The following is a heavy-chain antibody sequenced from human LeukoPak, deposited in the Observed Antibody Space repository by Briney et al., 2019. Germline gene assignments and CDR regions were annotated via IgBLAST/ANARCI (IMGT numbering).Heavy chain of an antibody. CDR3: AKVAYYDSSGPPRAYYYYMDV. J-gene: IGHJ6*03. V-gene: IGHV3-30*02. CDR2: IRYDGSNK. Sequence: PGGSLRLSCAASGFTFSSYGMHWVRQAPGKGLEWVAFIRYDGSNKYYADSVKGRFTISRDNSKNTLYLQMNSLRAEDTAVYYCAKVAYYDSSGPPRAYYYYMDVWGKRTTVTVSS. CDR1: GFTFSSYG. D-gene: IGHD3-22*01.